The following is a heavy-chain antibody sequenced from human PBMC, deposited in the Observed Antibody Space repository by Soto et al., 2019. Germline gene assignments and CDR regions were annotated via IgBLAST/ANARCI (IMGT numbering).Heavy chain of an antibody. CDR1: GGTFSSDA. J-gene: IGHJ3*02. CDR3: AIDQVQRDAFDI. CDR2: IIPIFGTA. V-gene: IGHV1-69*13. D-gene: IGHD6-25*01. Sequence: GASVKVSCKASGGTFSSDAIRWVRQAPGQGLEWMGGIIPIFGTANYAQKFQGRVTITADESTSTAYMELSSLRSEDTAVYYCAIDQVQRDAFDIWGQGTMVTVSS.